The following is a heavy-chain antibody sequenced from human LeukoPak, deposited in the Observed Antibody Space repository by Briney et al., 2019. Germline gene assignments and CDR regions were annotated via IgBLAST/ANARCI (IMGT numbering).Heavy chain of an antibody. CDR2: INPNSGGT. D-gene: IGHD1-26*01. CDR1: GYTFTGYY. V-gene: IGHV1-2*02. Sequence: GASVKVSCKASGYTFTGYYMHWVRQAPGQGLEWMGWINPNSGGTNYAQKFQGRVTMTRDTSISTAYMELSRLRSDDTAVYYCARDFYSGSYYGSLDYWGQGTLVTVSS. J-gene: IGHJ4*02. CDR3: ARDFYSGSYYGSLDY.